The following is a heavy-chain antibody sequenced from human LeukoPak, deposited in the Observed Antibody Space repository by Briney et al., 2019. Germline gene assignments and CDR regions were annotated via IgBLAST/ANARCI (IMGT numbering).Heavy chain of an antibody. Sequence: SQTLSLTCSVSGGSISSDGYYWSWIRQHPGKGLEWIGYIYYSGSTYYNPSLKSRVTISVDTSKNQFSLKLSSVTAADTAVYYCARAPTLYAFDIWGQGTMVTVSS. CDR1: GGSISSDGYY. J-gene: IGHJ3*02. CDR3: ARAPTLYAFDI. V-gene: IGHV4-31*03. CDR2: IYYSGST.